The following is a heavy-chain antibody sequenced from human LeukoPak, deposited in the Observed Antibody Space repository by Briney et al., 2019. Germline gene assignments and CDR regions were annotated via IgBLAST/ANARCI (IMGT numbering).Heavy chain of an antibody. CDR1: GGSFSGYY. J-gene: IGHJ6*03. D-gene: IGHD6-13*01. Sequence: SETLSLTCAVYGGSFSGYYWSWIRQPPGKGLEWIGEINHSGSTNYNPSLKSRVTISVDTSKNQFSLKLSSVTAADTAVYYCARGRAAAGSYMDVWGKGTTVTVSS. CDR3: ARGRAAAGSYMDV. V-gene: IGHV4-34*01. CDR2: INHSGST.